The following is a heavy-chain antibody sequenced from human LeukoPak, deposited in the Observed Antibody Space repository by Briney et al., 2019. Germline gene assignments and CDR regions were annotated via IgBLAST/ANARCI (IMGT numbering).Heavy chain of an antibody. D-gene: IGHD6-13*01. CDR1: GFTFSGYA. CDR3: AKGGDGQQLVLLPFDY. Sequence: GGSLRLSCAGSGFTFSGYAMNWVRQAPGKGLEWVSAITGSGTSTYYADSVRGRFTIARDNSKNTLYLQMNSLRAEDTAVYYRAKGGDGQQLVLLPFDYWGQGTLVTVSS. J-gene: IGHJ4*02. CDR2: ITGSGTST. V-gene: IGHV3-23*01.